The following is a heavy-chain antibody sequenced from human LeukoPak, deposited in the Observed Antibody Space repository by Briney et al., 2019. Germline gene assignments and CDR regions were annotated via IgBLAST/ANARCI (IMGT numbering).Heavy chain of an antibody. CDR1: GFTFSSYA. Sequence: GGSLRLSCAASGFTFSSYAMSWVRQAPGKGLEWVSGISSSGGSTVYADSVKGRFAISRDNFRNTVFLQMNSLRAGDTAVYYCASNSRYILTGYYKKDYWGQGTLVTVSS. D-gene: IGHD3-9*01. CDR3: ASNSRYILTGYYKKDY. J-gene: IGHJ4*02. V-gene: IGHV3-23*01. CDR2: ISSSGGST.